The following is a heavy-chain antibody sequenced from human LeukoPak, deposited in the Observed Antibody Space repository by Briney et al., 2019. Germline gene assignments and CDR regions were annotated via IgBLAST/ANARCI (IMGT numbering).Heavy chain of an antibody. CDR3: AWSGGGTVTASFDY. Sequence: ASVKVSCKASGYTFTSYGISWVRQAPGQGLEWMGWISAYNGNTNYAQKLQGRVTMTTDTSTSTAYMELRSLRSDDTAVYYCAWSGGGTVTASFDYWGQGTLVTVSS. CDR1: GYTFTSYG. V-gene: IGHV1-18*01. CDR2: ISAYNGNT. D-gene: IGHD4-17*01. J-gene: IGHJ4*02.